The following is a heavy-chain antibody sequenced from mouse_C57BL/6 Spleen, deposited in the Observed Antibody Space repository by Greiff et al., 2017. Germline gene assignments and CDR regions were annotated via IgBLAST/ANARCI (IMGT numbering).Heavy chain of an antibody. CDR2: IDPENGDT. CDR1: GFNIKDDY. J-gene: IGHJ3*01. V-gene: IGHV14-4*01. CDR3: TTSFYYDYDGFAY. D-gene: IGHD2-4*01. Sequence: VQLKQSGAELVRPGASVKLSCTASGFNIKDDYMHWVKQRPEQGLEWIGWIDPENGDTEYASKFQGKATITADTSSNTADLQLSSLTSEDTAVYYCTTSFYYDYDGFAYWGQGTLVTVSA.